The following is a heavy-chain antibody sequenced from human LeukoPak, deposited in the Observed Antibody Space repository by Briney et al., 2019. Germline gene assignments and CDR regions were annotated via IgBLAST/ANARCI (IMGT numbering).Heavy chain of an antibody. CDR3: ASARDFGWEGICN. CDR2: IHYSGST. D-gene: IGHD6-19*01. V-gene: IGHV4-61*05. J-gene: IGHJ4*02. CDR1: GGSISSSSYY. Sequence: SETLSLTCTVSGGSISSSSYYWGWIRQPPGKGLEWIGSIHYSGSTNYNPSLKSRVTISVDTSKNQFSLKLRSVTAADTAVYYCASARDFGWEGICNWGQGTLVTVSS.